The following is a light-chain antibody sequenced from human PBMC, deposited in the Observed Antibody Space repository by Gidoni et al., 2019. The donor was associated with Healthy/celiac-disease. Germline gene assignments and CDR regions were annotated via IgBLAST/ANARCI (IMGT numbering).Light chain of an antibody. CDR2: RDS. V-gene: IGLV3-9*01. J-gene: IGLJ2*01. CDR1: NIGSKK. CDR3: QVWYSSTVV. Sequence: SYELTQPLSVSVALGQTARSTCGGNNIGSKKVHWYQQKPGQAPVLVIYRDSNRPPGLPERFSGSNSGNTATLTISRAHAGDEADYYCQVWYSSTVVFGGGTKLTVL.